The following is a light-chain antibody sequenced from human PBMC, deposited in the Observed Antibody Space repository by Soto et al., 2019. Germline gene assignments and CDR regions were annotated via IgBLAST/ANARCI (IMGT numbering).Light chain of an antibody. CDR1: QSGSSK. J-gene: IGKJ4*01. V-gene: IGKV3-15*01. CDR2: GAS. Sequence: EIVMTQSPATLSVSTGERATLSCRASQSGSSKLAWYQQKPGQAPSLLLYGASTRATGIPARFSGSVSGTEFTLTISTLQSVDFAVYYCQQYNNWPLLTFGGGTKVEIK. CDR3: QQYNNWPLLT.